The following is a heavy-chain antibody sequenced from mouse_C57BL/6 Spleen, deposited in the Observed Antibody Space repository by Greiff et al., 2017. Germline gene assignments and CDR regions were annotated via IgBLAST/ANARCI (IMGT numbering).Heavy chain of an antibody. CDR1: GFTFSSYA. CDR2: ISDGGSYT. D-gene: IGHD4-1*01. J-gene: IGHJ4*01. Sequence: EVQVVESGGGLVKPGGSLKLSCAASGFTFSSYAMSWVRQTPEKRLEWVATISDGGSYTYYPDNVKGRFTISRDNAKNNLYLQMSHLKSEDTAMYYCARDPLLGAMDYWGQGTSVTVSS. CDR3: ARDPLLGAMDY. V-gene: IGHV5-4*01.